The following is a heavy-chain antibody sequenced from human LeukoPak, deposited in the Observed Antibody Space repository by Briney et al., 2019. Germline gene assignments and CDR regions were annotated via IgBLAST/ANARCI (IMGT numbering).Heavy chain of an antibody. D-gene: IGHD3-10*01. Sequence: GRSLRLSCAASGFTFSRYGMHWVRQAPGKGLEWVAVIWYDGSNKYYADSVKGRFTISRDNSKNTLYLQMNSLRAEDTAVYYCARGYGSGNYFDYWGQGTLVTVSS. CDR3: ARGYGSGNYFDY. J-gene: IGHJ4*02. CDR2: IWYDGSNK. V-gene: IGHV3-33*01. CDR1: GFTFSRYG.